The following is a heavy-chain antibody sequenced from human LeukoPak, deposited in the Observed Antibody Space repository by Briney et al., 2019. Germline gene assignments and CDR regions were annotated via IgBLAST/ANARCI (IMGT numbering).Heavy chain of an antibody. CDR1: GFTFSSYS. CDR2: ISSSSSYI. Sequence: GGSLRLSCAASGFTFSSYSMNWVRQAPGKGLEWVSSISSSSSYIHYADSVKGRFTISRDNAKNSLYLQMNSLRAEDTAVYYCARSLYYDFWSNPFDYWGQGTLVTVSS. V-gene: IGHV3-21*01. CDR3: ARSLYYDFWSNPFDY. J-gene: IGHJ4*02. D-gene: IGHD3-3*01.